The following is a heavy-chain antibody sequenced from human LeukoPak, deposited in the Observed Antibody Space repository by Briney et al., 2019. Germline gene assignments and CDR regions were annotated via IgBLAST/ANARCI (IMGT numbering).Heavy chain of an antibody. CDR3: ARDYHFEWGNQYNWFDP. V-gene: IGHV1-2*02. CDR1: GYTFTGYY. Sequence: GASVKVSCKASGYTFTGYYMHWVRQAPGQGLEWMGWFNPNSGGTNYAQKFQGRVTMTRDTSISTAYMELSRLRSDDTAVYYCARDYHFEWGNQYNWFDPWGQGTLVTVSS. J-gene: IGHJ5*02. CDR2: FNPNSGGT. D-gene: IGHD1-26*01.